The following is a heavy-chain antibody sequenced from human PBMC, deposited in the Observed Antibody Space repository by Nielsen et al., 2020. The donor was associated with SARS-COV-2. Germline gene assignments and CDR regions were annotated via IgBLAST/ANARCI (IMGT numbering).Heavy chain of an antibody. V-gene: IGHV1-18*01. D-gene: IGHD3-22*01. Sequence: ASVKVSCKASGYTFTSYGISWVRQAAGQGLEWMGWISAYNGNTNYAQKLQGRVTMTTDTSTSTAYMELRSLRSDDTAVYYCARGYYDSSGYYHDAFDIWGQGTMVTVSS. CDR1: GYTFTSYG. CDR2: ISAYNGNT. CDR3: ARGYYDSSGYYHDAFDI. J-gene: IGHJ3*02.